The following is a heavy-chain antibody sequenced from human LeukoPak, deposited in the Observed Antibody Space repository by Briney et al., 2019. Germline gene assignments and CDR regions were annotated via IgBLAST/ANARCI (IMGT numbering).Heavy chain of an antibody. D-gene: IGHD3-10*01. Sequence: GGSLRLSCAASGFTFANHAMNWVRRAPGKGLEWVSVISGSGESTIYADSVKGRITISRDNSKNTLYLQVNSLRAEDTAVYYCAKAIYASGSPYTSIDYWGQGTLVTV. CDR3: AKAIYASGSPYTSIDY. V-gene: IGHV3-23*01. CDR2: ISGSGEST. J-gene: IGHJ4*02. CDR1: GFTFANHA.